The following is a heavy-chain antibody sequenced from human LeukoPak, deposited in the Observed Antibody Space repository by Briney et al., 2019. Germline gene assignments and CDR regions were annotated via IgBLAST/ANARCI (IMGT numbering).Heavy chain of an antibody. CDR3: AREGHYYYYMDV. Sequence: GGSLRLSCAASGFTFSSYAMHWVRQAPGKGLEWVAVISYDGSNKYYADSVKGRFTISRDNSKNTLYLQMSSLRAEDTAVYYCAREGHYYYYMDVWGKGTTVTISS. V-gene: IGHV3-30*04. CDR1: GFTFSSYA. CDR2: ISYDGSNK. J-gene: IGHJ6*03.